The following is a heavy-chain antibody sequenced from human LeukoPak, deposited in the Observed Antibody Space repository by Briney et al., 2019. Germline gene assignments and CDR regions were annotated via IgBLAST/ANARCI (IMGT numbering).Heavy chain of an antibody. D-gene: IGHD2-15*01. Sequence: PGGSLRLSCAASGFPFSNYGMHWVRQAPGKGLEWVAVISYDESDKYYADSVKGRFTISRDNSKNTLYLQMNSLRPEDTAVYYCAKGVLAATNAAYYGMDVWGQGTTVTVSS. J-gene: IGHJ6*02. V-gene: IGHV3-30*18. CDR3: AKGVLAATNAAYYGMDV. CDR2: ISYDESDK. CDR1: GFPFSNYG.